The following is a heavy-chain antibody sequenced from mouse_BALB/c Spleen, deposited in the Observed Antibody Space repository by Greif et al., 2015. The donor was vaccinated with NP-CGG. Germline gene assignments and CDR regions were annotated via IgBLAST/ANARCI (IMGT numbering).Heavy chain of an antibody. Sequence: VQLKDSGAELVKPGASVKLSCTASGFNIKDTYMHWVKQRPEQGLEWIGRIDPANGNTKYDPKFQGKATITADSSSDTAYLQLSSLTSEDTAVYYCVIYYYGRYFDVWGAGTTVTVSS. CDR1: GFNIKDTY. CDR2: IDPANGNT. V-gene: IGHV14-3*02. J-gene: IGHJ1*01. D-gene: IGHD1-1*01. CDR3: VIYYYGRYFDV.